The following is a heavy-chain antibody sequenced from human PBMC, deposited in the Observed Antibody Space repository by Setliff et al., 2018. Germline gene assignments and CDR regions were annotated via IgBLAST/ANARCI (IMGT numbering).Heavy chain of an antibody. J-gene: IGHJ4*02. V-gene: IGHV3-33*08. CDR2: IWDDGGNK. D-gene: IGHD2-15*01. CDR1: GFTFSTYR. Sequence: LRLSCAASGFTFSTYRMHWVRQAPGKGLEWVAVIWDDGGNKYHADSVKGRFTISRDNSKNTLYLQMNSLRPEDTAVYYCARTCSGSGCYAGLESWGQGTPGTVSS. CDR3: ARTCSGSGCYAGLES.